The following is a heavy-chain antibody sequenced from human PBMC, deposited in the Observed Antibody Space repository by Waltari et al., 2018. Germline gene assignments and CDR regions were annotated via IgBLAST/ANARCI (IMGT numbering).Heavy chain of an antibody. CDR2: IYLNSDRI. J-gene: IGHJ6*02. CDR3: TKDLQPGGADV. V-gene: IGHV3-9*02. Sequence: EVQLVESGGGLVQPGRSLRLSCAASGFSSNDYAMHWVRQAPGKGLEWVSGIYLNSDRIDYADSVKGRFTVSRDNAKNSLYLQMNSLRPEDSALYYCTKDLQPGGADVWGQGTTVTVSS. CDR1: GFSSNDYA. D-gene: IGHD3-16*01.